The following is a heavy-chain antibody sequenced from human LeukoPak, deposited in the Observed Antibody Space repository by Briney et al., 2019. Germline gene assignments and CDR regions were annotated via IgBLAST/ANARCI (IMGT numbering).Heavy chain of an antibody. CDR2: IFSNGDT. Sequence: SETLSLTCTVSGASINTGSFYWTWIRQPAGKGLEWIGRIFSNGDTNYSPSLNSRVSFSMDTSKNQFSLRLTSATTADTAMYYCARDGAEEQLVLGYWGQGTLVTVSS. V-gene: IGHV4-61*02. D-gene: IGHD6-6*01. CDR1: GASINTGSFY. J-gene: IGHJ4*02. CDR3: ARDGAEEQLVLGY.